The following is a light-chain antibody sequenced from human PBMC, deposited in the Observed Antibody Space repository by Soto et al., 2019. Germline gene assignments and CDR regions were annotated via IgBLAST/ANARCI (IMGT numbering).Light chain of an antibody. CDR2: ENN. Sequence: QSVLTQPPSVSAAPGQKVTISCSGSSSNIGNNYVSWYQQLPGTAPKLLIYENNKRPSGIPDRFSGSKSGTAATLGITGLQTGDEADYYCGRWECSLSAVVFGGGTQLTVL. V-gene: IGLV1-51*02. CDR3: GRWECSLSAVV. CDR1: SSNIGNNY. J-gene: IGLJ2*01.